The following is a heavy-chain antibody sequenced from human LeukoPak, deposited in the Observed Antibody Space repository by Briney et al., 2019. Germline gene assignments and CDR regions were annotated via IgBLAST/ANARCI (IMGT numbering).Heavy chain of an antibody. CDR3: ARVPRYCSGGSCSDY. Sequence: RRSLRLSCAASGFTLTSYSINWVRQAPGQGMEWGSSISSSSSYIYYADSVKGRFTISRDNAKKSLYLQMNSLRAEDTAVYYCARVPRYCSGGSCSDYWGQGTLVTVSS. D-gene: IGHD2-15*01. V-gene: IGHV3-21*01. J-gene: IGHJ4*02. CDR1: GFTLTSYS. CDR2: ISSSSSYI.